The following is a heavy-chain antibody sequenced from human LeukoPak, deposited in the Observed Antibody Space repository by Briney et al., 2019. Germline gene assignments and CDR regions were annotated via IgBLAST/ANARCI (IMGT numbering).Heavy chain of an antibody. Sequence: SETLSLTCAVSGGSISSGGYSWSWIRQPPGKGVEWIGYIYYSGSTYYNPSLKSRVTISVDTSKKQFSLKLSSVTAADTAVYYCARSGDYYDSSGYYSGAFDIWGQGTMVTVSS. CDR1: GGSISSGGYS. CDR2: IYYSGST. D-gene: IGHD3-22*01. CDR3: ARSGDYYDSSGYYSGAFDI. J-gene: IGHJ3*02. V-gene: IGHV4-30-4*07.